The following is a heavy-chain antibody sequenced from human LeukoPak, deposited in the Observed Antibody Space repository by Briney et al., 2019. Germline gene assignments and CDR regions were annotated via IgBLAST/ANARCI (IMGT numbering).Heavy chain of an antibody. J-gene: IGHJ4*02. CDR1: GFTFTSYA. D-gene: IGHD4-23*01. V-gene: IGHV3-23*01. CDR2: ISGSGSST. Sequence: GGSLRLSCAASGFTFTSYAMNWVRQAPGKGLEWVSTISGSGSSTYYVDSVKGRFTISRGNSKNTLYLQMNSLRAEDTAVYYCARASDYGGNSGGFDYWGQGTLVTVSS. CDR3: ARASDYGGNSGGFDY.